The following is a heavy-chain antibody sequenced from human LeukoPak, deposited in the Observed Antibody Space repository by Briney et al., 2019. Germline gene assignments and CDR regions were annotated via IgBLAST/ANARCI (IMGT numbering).Heavy chain of an antibody. CDR1: GFSFSGYC. D-gene: IGHD3-3*01. CDR2: IHDDERSA. Sequence: GGSLRLSCEGSGFSFSGYCMHWVRQAPGKGLVWVSRIHDDERSASYGDSVRGRFTISKDNAMNILYLQMDSLRVEDTAVYYCVRGHTGTIFGVVPVNPLGYWGQGTLVTVSS. J-gene: IGHJ4*02. CDR3: VRGHTGTIFGVVPVNPLGY. V-gene: IGHV3-74*01.